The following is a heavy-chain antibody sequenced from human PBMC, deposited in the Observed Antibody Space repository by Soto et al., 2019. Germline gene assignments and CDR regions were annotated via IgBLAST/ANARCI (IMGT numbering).Heavy chain of an antibody. J-gene: IGHJ4*02. D-gene: IGHD6-19*01. CDR1: GYTFTSYG. CDR2: ISAYNGNT. V-gene: IGHV1-18*01. Sequence: VASVKVSCKASGYTFTSYGISWVRQAPGQGIEWMGWISAYNGNTNYAQKLQGRVTMTTDTSTSTAYMELRSLRSDDTAVYYCATTAAIAVAGTPFDYWGQGTLVTVSS. CDR3: ATTAAIAVAGTPFDY.